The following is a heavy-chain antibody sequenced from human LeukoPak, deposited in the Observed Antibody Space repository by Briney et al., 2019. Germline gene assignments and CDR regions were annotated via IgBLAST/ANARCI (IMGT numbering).Heavy chain of an antibody. D-gene: IGHD3-3*01. J-gene: IGHJ4*02. V-gene: IGHV3-15*01. CDR1: GFTFSNAW. CDR3: TTEYDFWSGYLN. Sequence: GGSLRLSCAASGFTFSNAWMSWVRQAPGKGLEWVGRIKSKTDGGTTDYAAPVKGRFTISRDDSKNTLYLQMNSLKTEDTAVYYCTTEYDFWSGYLNWGQGTLVTVSS. CDR2: IKSKTDGGTT.